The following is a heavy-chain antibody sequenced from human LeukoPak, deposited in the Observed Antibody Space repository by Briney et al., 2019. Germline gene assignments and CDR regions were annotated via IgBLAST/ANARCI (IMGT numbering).Heavy chain of an antibody. V-gene: IGHV4-4*02. CDR2: SYHSGST. D-gene: IGHD1-1*01. J-gene: IGHJ4*02. CDR3: ARIGNYYFDY. Sequence: ALETLSLTCAVSGGSISSGNWWSWVRQPPGKGLEWIGDSYHSGSTNYNPSLKSRVTISVDKSKNLFSLKLTSVTAADTAVYYCARIGNYYFDYWGQGTLVTVSS. CDR1: GGSISSGNW.